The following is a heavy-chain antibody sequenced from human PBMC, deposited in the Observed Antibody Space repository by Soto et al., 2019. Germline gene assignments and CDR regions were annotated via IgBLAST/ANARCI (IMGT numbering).Heavy chain of an antibody. CDR1: GDNFSHFW. J-gene: IGHJ4*02. CDR2: IYPDDSDT. V-gene: IGHV5-51*01. CDR3: ASSVLVTSTMNYFDL. Sequence: LRISCPASGDNFSHFWIAWFRHMPVEGLECLGIIYPDDSDTRYSPSFLGQVTISADKSIKTTYLQWSSLKASDTAIYFCASSVLVTSTMNYFDLWGQGTMVTVSS. D-gene: IGHD2-8*02.